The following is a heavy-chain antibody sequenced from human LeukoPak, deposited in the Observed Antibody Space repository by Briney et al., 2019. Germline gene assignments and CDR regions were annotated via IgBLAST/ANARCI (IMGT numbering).Heavy chain of an antibody. J-gene: IGHJ3*02. CDR1: GFSFGDYA. D-gene: IGHD3-22*01. Sequence: HPGGSLRLSCTASGFSFGDYAMTWFRQAPGKGLEWVGFIRAKAYGGTTEYAASVKGRFTISRDDSKSIAYLQMNSLQTEDTAVYFCTRVPIRTVTMIIVIRGHDAFDIWGQGTMVTVSS. CDR3: TRVPIRTVTMIIVIRGHDAFDI. CDR2: IRAKAYGGTT. V-gene: IGHV3-49*03.